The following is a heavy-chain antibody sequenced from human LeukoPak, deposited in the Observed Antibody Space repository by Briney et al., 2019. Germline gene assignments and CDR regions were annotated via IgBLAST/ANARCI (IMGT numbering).Heavy chain of an antibody. Sequence: ASVKVSCKASGYTFTGYYMHWVRQAPGQGLEWMGWINPNSGGTNYTQKFRGRVTMTRDTSISTAYMELSRLRSDDTAVYYCAGGTLQRGYSGYGGEYYFDYWGQGTLVTVSS. J-gene: IGHJ4*02. CDR1: GYTFTGYY. CDR2: INPNSGGT. V-gene: IGHV1-2*02. CDR3: AGGTLQRGYSGYGGEYYFDY. D-gene: IGHD5-12*01.